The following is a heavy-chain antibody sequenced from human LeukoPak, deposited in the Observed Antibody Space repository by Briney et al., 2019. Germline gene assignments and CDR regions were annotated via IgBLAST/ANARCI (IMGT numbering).Heavy chain of an antibody. CDR1: GFTFSSFS. CDR2: ISGSGGST. J-gene: IGHJ4*02. Sequence: GGSLRLSCAAFGFTFSSFSMSWVRQAPGEGLEWVSAISGSGGSTYYADSVKGRFTISRDNSKNTLYLQMNSLRAEDTAVYYCAKYNRIVVVPAAIDYWGQGTLVTVSS. D-gene: IGHD2-2*01. V-gene: IGHV3-23*01. CDR3: AKYNRIVVVPAAIDY.